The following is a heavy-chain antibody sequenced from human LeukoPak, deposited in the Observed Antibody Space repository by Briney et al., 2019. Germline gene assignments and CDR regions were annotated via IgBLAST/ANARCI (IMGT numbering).Heavy chain of an antibody. CDR1: RFTFSSYW. CDR3: ARDPRRYYDFWSGYPNYYYYYGMDV. V-gene: IGHV3-7*01. Sequence: GGSLRLSCAASRFTFSSYWMSRVRQAPGKGLEWVANIKQDGSEKYYVDSVKGRFTISRDNSKNTLYLQMNSLRAEDTAVYYCARDPRRYYDFWSGYPNYYYYYGMDVWGQGTTVTVSS. CDR2: IKQDGSEK. J-gene: IGHJ6*02. D-gene: IGHD3-3*01.